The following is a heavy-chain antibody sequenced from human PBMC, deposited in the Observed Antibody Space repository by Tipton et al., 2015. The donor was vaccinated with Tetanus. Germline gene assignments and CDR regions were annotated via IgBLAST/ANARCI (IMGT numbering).Heavy chain of an antibody. CDR3: ARRDGTGPFDY. D-gene: IGHD3/OR15-3a*01. CDR2: ILPRDSDA. CDR1: GYTFGSYW. V-gene: IGHV5-51*01. J-gene: IGHJ4*02. Sequence: QLVQSGAEVKKPGESLKISCKASGYTFGSYWIGWVRQLPGKGLEWMGIILPRDSDARYGPSFQGHVPISADTSINTAYLEWRGLKASDTAMYWCARRDGTGPFDYWGQGSLVTASS.